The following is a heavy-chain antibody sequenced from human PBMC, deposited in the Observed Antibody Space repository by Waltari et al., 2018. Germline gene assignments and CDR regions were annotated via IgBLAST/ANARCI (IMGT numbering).Heavy chain of an antibody. CDR2: TYYKSKWYN. D-gene: IGHD3-3*01. V-gene: IGHV6-1*01. J-gene: IGHJ4*02. CDR1: GDSVSSNSSA. CDR3: ARQSLHRDYWIGYYSGMLDY. Sequence: QVQLQQSGPGLVKPSQTLSLTCAISGDSVSSNSSAWNWIRQSPSRGREWLGRTYYKSKWYNDYAVSVQSRITINPDTAKNQFSLQLNSVTPEDTAVYYCARQSLHRDYWIGYYSGMLDYWGRGTLVTVSS.